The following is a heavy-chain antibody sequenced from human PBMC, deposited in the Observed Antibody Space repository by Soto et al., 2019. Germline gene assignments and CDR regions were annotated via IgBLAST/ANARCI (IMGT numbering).Heavy chain of an antibody. CDR3: AACYYDSSGYYWFDP. V-gene: IGHV1-58*01. CDR2: IVVGSGNT. J-gene: IGHJ5*02. D-gene: IGHD3-22*01. CDR1: GFTFTSSA. Sequence: GASVKVSCKASGFTFTSSAVQWVRQARGQRLEWIGWIVVGSGNTNYAQKFQERVTITRDMSTSTAYMELSSLRSEDTAVYYCAACYYDSSGYYWFDPWGQGTLVTVSS.